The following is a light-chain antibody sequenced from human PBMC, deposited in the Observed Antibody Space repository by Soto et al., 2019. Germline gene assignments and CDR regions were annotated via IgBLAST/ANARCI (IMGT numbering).Light chain of an antibody. CDR2: GVS. V-gene: IGKV3-20*01. CDR1: QSISSSY. J-gene: IGKJ4*01. CDR3: QQFGRTLP. Sequence: EFVLTQSPGTLSLSPGERATLSCRASQSISSSYIAWYQQTPGQAPRLLMYGVSTRATGIPDRFSGSGSGADFTLTISRLEPEDVAVYYCQQFGRTLPFGGGTKVESK.